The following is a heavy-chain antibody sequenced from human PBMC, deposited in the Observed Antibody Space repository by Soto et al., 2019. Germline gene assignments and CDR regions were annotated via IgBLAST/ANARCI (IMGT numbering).Heavy chain of an antibody. CDR3: AREISVCGGERRLDS. V-gene: IGHV3-30*03. D-gene: IGHD1-1*01. CDR1: GFTFANYG. CDR2: ISHDDTYE. J-gene: IGHJ4*02. Sequence: GGSLRLSCEASGFTFANYGMHWVRQAPGKGLEWVAVISHDDTYEDCADFVKGRSTISRDNPKNTLYLEVNSLRPEDTGIYYCAREISVCGGERRLDSWGQGTLVTVSS.